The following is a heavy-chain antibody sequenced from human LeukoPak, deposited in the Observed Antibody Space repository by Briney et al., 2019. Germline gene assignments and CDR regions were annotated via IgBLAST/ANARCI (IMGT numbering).Heavy chain of an antibody. CDR2: ISGSGGST. CDR1: GFTFSSYG. V-gene: IGHV3-23*01. D-gene: IGHD1-26*01. CDR3: AKDQAPVVGATTLFDY. Sequence: PGGTLQLSCAASGFTFSSYGMGWVRQAPGKGLEWVSAISGSGGSTYYADSVKGRFTISRDNSKNTLYLQMNSLRAEDTAVYYCAKDQAPVVGATTLFDYWGQGTLVTVSS. J-gene: IGHJ4*02.